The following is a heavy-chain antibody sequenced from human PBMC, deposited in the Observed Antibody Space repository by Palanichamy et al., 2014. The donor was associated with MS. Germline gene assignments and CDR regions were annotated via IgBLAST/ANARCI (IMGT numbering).Heavy chain of an antibody. D-gene: IGHD3-16*01. CDR3: ARAYDYIWGTHCGFGH. Sequence: QVQLKQGGARLLKSAETLSLTCAVYGGSFSGYSWAWIRQSPGKGLEWLGEIDESGSPKYNPSLMSRATISVDRTENHFSLRLDSVTAADTAKYYCARAYDYIWGTHCGFGHWGQGTLATVSS. V-gene: IGHV4-34*02. J-gene: IGHJ4*02. CDR2: IDESGSP. CDR1: GGSFSGYS.